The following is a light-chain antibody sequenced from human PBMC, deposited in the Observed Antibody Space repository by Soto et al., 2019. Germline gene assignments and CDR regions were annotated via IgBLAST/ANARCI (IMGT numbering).Light chain of an antibody. J-gene: IGLJ2*01. CDR3: SSYTSTGTVV. CDR2: EVS. V-gene: IGLV2-14*03. Sequence: QSALTQPASVSGSPGQSITISCTGTSSDVGAYNYFSWYQQHPGNVPKLMIYEVSNRPSGVSNRFSASKSGDTASLTISGLQAEDEADYYCSSYTSTGTVVFGGGTQLTVL. CDR1: SSDVGAYNY.